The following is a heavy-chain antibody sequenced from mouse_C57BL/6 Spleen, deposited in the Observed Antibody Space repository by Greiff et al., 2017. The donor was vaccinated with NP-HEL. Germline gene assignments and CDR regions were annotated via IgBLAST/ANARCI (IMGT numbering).Heavy chain of an antibody. V-gene: IGHV5-4*01. CDR3: ARDKGIYYDYDKGY. CDR1: GFTFSSYA. D-gene: IGHD2-4*01. CDR2: ISDGGSYT. Sequence: EVQVVESGGGLVKPGGSLKLSCAASGFTFSSYAMSWVRQTPEKRLEWVATISDGGSYTYYPDNVKGRFTISRDNAKNNLYLQMSHLKSEDTAMYYCARDKGIYYDYDKGYWGQGTTLTVSS. J-gene: IGHJ2*01.